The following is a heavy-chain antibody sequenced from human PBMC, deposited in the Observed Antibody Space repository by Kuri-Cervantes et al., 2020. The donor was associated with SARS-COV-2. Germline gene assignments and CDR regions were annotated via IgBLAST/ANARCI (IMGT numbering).Heavy chain of an antibody. CDR2: ISYDGSNK. CDR1: GYTFSSYG. J-gene: IGHJ4*02. D-gene: IGHD6-13*01. Sequence: GGSLRLSCAASGYTFSSYGMHWVRQAPGKGLEWVAVISYDGSNKYYADSVKGRFTISRDNSKNTLYLQMNSLRAEDTAVYYCARRGSSWDYWGQGTLVTVSS. V-gene: IGHV3-30*03. CDR3: ARRGSSWDY.